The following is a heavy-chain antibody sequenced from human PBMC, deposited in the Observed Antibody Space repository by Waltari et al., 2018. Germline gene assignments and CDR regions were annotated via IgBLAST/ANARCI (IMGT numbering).Heavy chain of an antibody. J-gene: IGHJ3*01. CDR1: GFTFNKNN. D-gene: IGHD2-15*01. V-gene: IGHV3-30*02. CDR3: AKDAGSVGYAFDD. Sequence: QMYLVESGGTVVQPGTSLTLSCAAYGFTFNKNNLHWVRKAPGKCLECVSFILDDGSEVSYAYSVNDRFTMSRDNSNHTIYLQMSGLKVEDTAVYCCAKDAGSVGYAFDDWGEGTMVTIAS. CDR2: ILDDGSEV.